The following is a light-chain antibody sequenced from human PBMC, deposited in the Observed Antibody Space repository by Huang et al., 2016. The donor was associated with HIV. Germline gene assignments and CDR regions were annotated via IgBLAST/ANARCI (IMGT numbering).Light chain of an antibody. Sequence: MTQSPPYLSASIGDRVTLTCRASSDISTFLAWYQQKPGKPPRLLLYAASILHSGVPSRFSGGGSGTNFTLTVSSLQPEDVANYYCQKYDSAPRTFGQGTKLEL. CDR3: QKYDSAPRT. J-gene: IGKJ1*01. CDR2: AAS. CDR1: SDISTF. V-gene: IGKV1-27*01.